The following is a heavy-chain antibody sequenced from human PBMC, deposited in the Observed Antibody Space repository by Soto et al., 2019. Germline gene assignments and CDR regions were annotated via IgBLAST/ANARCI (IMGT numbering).Heavy chain of an antibody. D-gene: IGHD6-13*01. V-gene: IGHV4-61*01. CDR1: GGSVSSGSYY. Sequence: PSETLSLTCTVSGGSVSSGSYYWSWIRQPPGKGLEWIGYIYYSGSTNYNPSLKSRVTISVDTSKNQFSLKLSSVTAADTAVYYCARRNVAAAGADYWGQGTLATVSS. J-gene: IGHJ4*02. CDR2: IYYSGST. CDR3: ARRNVAAAGADY.